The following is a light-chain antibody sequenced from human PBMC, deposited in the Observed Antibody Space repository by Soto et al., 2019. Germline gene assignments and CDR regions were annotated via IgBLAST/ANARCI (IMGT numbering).Light chain of an antibody. V-gene: IGLV1-40*01. CDR1: RSNIGAGYD. Sequence: QSALTQPPSVSGAPGKRVTISCTGSRSNIGAGYDVHWYQQLPGTAPKLLIYGNSNRPSGVPDRFSGSKSGTSASLAITGLQAEDEADYYCQSFDISLSGVFGGGTKLTVL. CDR2: GNS. J-gene: IGLJ3*02. CDR3: QSFDISLSGV.